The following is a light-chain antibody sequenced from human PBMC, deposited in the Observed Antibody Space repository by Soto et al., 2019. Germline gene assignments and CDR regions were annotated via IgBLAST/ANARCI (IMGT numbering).Light chain of an antibody. CDR1: QSINGF. J-gene: IGKJ1*01. CDR3: QQYGSSGT. CDR2: RIF. V-gene: IGKV3-20*01. Sequence: EIVMTQSPGTLSVFPGESVTLSCRASQSINGFLDWFQHKPGQAPRLVLKRIFIRAIGVPARFSGSGSETDFTLTISRLEPEDFAVYYCQQYGSSGTFGQGTKVDIK.